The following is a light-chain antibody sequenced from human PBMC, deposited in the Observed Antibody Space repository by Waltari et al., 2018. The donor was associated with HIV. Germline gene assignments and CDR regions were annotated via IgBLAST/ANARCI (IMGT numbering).Light chain of an antibody. Sequence: QSALTQPASVSGSPGQSITISCTGTSSDVGSYNIVSWYQQNPGKAPKLMIYEVSKRPAGVSKLFSGSKSGNTASLTISGLQAEDEAAYYCCSYAGSSTPVVFGGGTKLTVL. J-gene: IGLJ2*01. CDR3: CSYAGSSTPVV. CDR2: EVS. V-gene: IGLV2-23*02. CDR1: SSDVGSYNI.